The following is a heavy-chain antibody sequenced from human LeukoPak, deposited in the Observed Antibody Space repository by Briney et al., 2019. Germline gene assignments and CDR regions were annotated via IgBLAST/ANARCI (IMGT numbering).Heavy chain of an antibody. CDR2: IYYSGST. D-gene: IGHD6-19*01. J-gene: IGHJ4*02. Sequence: SETLSLTCTVSGGSISSYYWSWIRQPPGKGLEWIGYIYYSGSTNYNPSLKSRVTISVDTSKNQFSLKLSSVTAADTAVYCCASSGVAGMRMVSFDYWGQGTLVTVSS. CDR1: GGSISSYY. V-gene: IGHV4-59*01. CDR3: ASSGVAGMRMVSFDY.